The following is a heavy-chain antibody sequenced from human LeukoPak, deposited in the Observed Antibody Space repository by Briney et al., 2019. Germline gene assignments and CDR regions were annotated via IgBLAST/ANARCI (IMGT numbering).Heavy chain of an antibody. CDR1: LGTFCRDA. D-gene: IGHD2-2*01. V-gene: IGHV1-69*04. CDR2: VIPILGIA. Sequence: SSKQSLGTFCRDAVSTGSDTLGQGGGCRARVIPILGIANYAQKFQGRVTITADQSTSKAYMELSSLRSEDTAVYYCARVRAGIGSTSCCSYWYFDLWGRGTLVTVSS. J-gene: IGHJ2*01. CDR3: ARVRAGIGSTSCCSYWYFDL.